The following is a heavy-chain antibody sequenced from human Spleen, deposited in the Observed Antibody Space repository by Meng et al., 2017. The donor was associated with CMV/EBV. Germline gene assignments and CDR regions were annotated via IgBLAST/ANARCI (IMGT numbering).Heavy chain of an antibody. Sequence: SGFPFSSYAMSWVRQAPGKGLEWVSGISSSGGNTYYANSVKGRFTISRDNSKNTLYLQMNSLRVEDTAVYYCAKAFSSSWYREYYDSWGQGTLVTVSS. CDR1: GFPFSSYA. J-gene: IGHJ4*02. CDR2: ISSSGGNT. D-gene: IGHD6-13*01. V-gene: IGHV3-23*01. CDR3: AKAFSSSWYREYYDS.